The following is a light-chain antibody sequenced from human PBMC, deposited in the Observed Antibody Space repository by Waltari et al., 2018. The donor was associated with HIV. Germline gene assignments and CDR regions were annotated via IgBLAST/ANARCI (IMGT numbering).Light chain of an antibody. J-gene: IGLJ2*01. V-gene: IGLV1-44*01. CDR2: ANQ. CDR1: SSNIGSYN. CDR3: ATWDASLSCPV. Sequence: QSELTQPPSASGTPGQRVTISCSGSSSNIGSYNVNWYQQLPGTAPKLLIYANQLRPSGVPSRCSGSHSDTSASLAIGGLQSEDEADYYCATWDASLSCPVFGGGTKLTVL.